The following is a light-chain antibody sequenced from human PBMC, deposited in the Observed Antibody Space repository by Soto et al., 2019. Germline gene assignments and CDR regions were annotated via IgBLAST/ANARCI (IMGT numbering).Light chain of an antibody. J-gene: IGKJ5*01. CDR2: DAS. V-gene: IGKV3-11*01. CDR3: HQRSNWPPIT. CDR1: QSVSNY. Sequence: EIVLTQSPATLSLSPGERATLSCRASQSVSNYLAWYQQRPGQAPRLLIYDASNRATGIPARFSGSGSETDFTLTISSLEPEDFAVYYCHQRSNWPPITFGQGTRLEIK.